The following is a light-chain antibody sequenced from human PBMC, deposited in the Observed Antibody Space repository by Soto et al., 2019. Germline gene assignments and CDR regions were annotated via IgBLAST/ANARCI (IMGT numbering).Light chain of an antibody. V-gene: IGKV1-13*02. CDR3: QQFNSYPRT. J-gene: IGKJ4*01. CDR1: QGISSA. CDR2: DAS. Sequence: AIQLTQSPSSLSASVGDRVTITCQASQGISSALAWYQQKPGKAPKLLIYDASSLESGVPSRFSVSGSGTDFTLTISSLQPEDFATYYCQQFNSYPRTFGAGTKLEIQ.